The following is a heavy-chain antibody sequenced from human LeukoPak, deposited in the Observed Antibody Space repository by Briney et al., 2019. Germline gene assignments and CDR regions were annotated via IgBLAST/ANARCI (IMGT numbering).Heavy chain of an antibody. Sequence: SETLSLTCTVSGGSISSSSYYWGWIRQPPGKGLEWIGSIYYSGSTYYNPSLKSRVTISVDTSKNQFSLKVSSVTAADTAVYYCARHGIRGSYHFDYWGQGTLVTVSS. CDR1: GGSISSSSYY. J-gene: IGHJ4*02. CDR2: IYYSGST. V-gene: IGHV4-39*01. D-gene: IGHD1-26*01. CDR3: ARHGIRGSYHFDY.